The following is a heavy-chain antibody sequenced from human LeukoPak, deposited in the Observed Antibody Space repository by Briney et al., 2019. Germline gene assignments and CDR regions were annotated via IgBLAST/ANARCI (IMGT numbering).Heavy chain of an antibody. Sequence: GGSLRLSCVVSGFTFSSYSMSWVRQAPGKGLEWVSCISSSTRYIYYADSVKGRFTISRDNAKNSLYLQMNSLRAEDTAVYYCARGLGGYDQFFDYWGQGTLVTVSS. V-gene: IGHV3-21*06. D-gene: IGHD5-12*01. CDR3: ARGLGGYDQFFDY. CDR2: ISSSTRYI. CDR1: GFTFSSYS. J-gene: IGHJ4*02.